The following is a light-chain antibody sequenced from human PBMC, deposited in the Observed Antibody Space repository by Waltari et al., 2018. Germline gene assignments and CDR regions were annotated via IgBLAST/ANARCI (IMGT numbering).Light chain of an antibody. V-gene: IGLV4-69*01. CDR1: SGHSNNI. Sequence: QLVVTQSPSASASLGASVKLTCTLSSGHSNNIIAWLQQRPEKGPRYLMKVNSEGSHNRGEEIPDPCSGSSAGAERYLTISSLQSEDEADYYCQTGGHGTWVFGGGTKLTVL. CDR2: VNSEGSH. CDR3: QTGGHGTWV. J-gene: IGLJ3*02.